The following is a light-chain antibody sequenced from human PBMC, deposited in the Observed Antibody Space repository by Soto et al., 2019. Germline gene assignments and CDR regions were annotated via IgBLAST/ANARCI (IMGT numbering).Light chain of an antibody. J-gene: IGKJ1*01. CDR2: RAS. CDR3: QQYGDSPWT. CDR1: QSVRNSH. Sequence: EIVFTQAPGTLSLSPGERATLSCRASQSVRNSHLAWYQQKPGQPPRLLISRASSRAPGIPDRFSGSGSGTGFTLSISKLEPEDSALYYCQQYGDSPWTFGLGTKVDIX. V-gene: IGKV3-20*01.